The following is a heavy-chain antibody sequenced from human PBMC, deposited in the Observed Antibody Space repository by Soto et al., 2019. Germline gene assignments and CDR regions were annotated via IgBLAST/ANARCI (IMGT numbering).Heavy chain of an antibody. D-gene: IGHD3-3*01. V-gene: IGHV4-34*01. Sequence: PSETLSLTCAVYGGSVNGYYWNWIRQPPRPGLEWIGEINHTGGTHYNPSLKSRVTMSVDTSKNQFSLRLSSVTAADTAIYYCATRITVFGLLIPPFDPWGQGTQVTVSS. CDR3: ATRITVFGLLIPPFDP. CDR1: GGSVNGYY. CDR2: INHTGGT. J-gene: IGHJ5*02.